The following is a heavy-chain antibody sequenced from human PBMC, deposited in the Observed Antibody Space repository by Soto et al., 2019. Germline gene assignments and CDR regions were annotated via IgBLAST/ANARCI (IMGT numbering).Heavy chain of an antibody. CDR1: GGTFSSYA. CDR2: IIPIFGTA. D-gene: IGHD2-15*01. Sequence: QVQLVQSGAEVKKPGSSVKVSCKASGGTFSSYAISWVRQAPGQGLEWMGGIIPIFGTANYAQKFQGRVRITANKSTRTANTEYISLRNQETDVYYGTRGRDESDYCSGGICYSDYNWFDPWGQGTLVTVSS. V-gene: IGHV1-69*06. J-gene: IGHJ5*02. CDR3: TRGRDESDYCSGGICYSDYNWFDP.